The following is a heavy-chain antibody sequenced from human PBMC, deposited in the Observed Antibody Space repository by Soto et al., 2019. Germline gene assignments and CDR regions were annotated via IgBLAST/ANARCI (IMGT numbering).Heavy chain of an antibody. V-gene: IGHV3-21*01. J-gene: IGHJ1*01. D-gene: IGHD3-9*01. CDR2: ISSSSSDI. Sequence: PGGSLRLSCAASGFTFSSYGMNWVRQAPGKGLEWVSSISSSSSDIYYADSVKGRFTISRDNSKNSLYLQMNSLRAEDTAVYYCARDYDILTGYFGGPEDFQHWGQGTLITVSS. CDR3: ARDYDILTGYFGGPEDFQH. CDR1: GFTFSSYG.